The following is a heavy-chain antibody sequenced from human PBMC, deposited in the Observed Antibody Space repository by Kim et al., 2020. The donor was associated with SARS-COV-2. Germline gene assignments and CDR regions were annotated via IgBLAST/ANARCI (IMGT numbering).Heavy chain of an antibody. J-gene: IGHJ2*01. CDR3: ARGWGVPDHDWNFDL. Sequence: GGSLRLSCAASGFTFSAYWMHWVCQAPGKGLVWVSRITSTGSSQSYADPVKGRFTTSYDNAKNTLYLQMNSLRAEETSVCYCARGWGVPDHDWNFDLWGRGTLVTVS. V-gene: IGHV3-74*01. D-gene: IGHD3-16*01. CDR1: GFTFSAYW. CDR2: ITSTGSSQ.